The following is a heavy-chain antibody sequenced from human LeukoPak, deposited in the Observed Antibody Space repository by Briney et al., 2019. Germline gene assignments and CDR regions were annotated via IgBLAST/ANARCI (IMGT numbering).Heavy chain of an antibody. CDR3: AELGITMIGGV. V-gene: IGHV3-48*03. CDR1: GFTFSSYE. J-gene: IGHJ6*04. Sequence: GGSLRLACAASGFTFSSYEMNWVRQAPGKGLEWVSYISSSGSTIYYADSVKGRFTISRDNAKNSLYLQMNSLRAEDTAVYYCAELGITMIGGVWGKGTTVTISS. CDR2: ISSSGSTI. D-gene: IGHD3-10*02.